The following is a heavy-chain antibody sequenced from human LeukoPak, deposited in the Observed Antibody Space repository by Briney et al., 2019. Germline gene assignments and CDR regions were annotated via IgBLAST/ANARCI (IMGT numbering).Heavy chain of an antibody. CDR2: IYYRGST. CDR3: ASDSDTSDGCVSGLFDP. CDR1: GGSISGYY. V-gene: IGHV4-59*01. Sequence: SETLSLTCTVLGGSISGYYWSWIRQPPGKGLEWLGYIYYRGSTNYNPSLKSQVTCSVDTSKNQFSMKLSSVTAAGTAVHYYASDSDTSDGCVSGLFDPWGQGTLVTVSS. J-gene: IGHJ5*02. D-gene: IGHD5-24*01.